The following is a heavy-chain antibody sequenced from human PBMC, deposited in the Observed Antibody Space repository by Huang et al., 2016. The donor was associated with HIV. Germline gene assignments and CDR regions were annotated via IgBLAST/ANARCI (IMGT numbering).Heavy chain of an antibody. CDR2: IYSGGST. D-gene: IGHD3-10*01. CDR3: ARDSLFGDGAFDI. Sequence: EVQLVESGGGLIQPGGSLRLSCAAFGFTVSSNYMSWVRQAPGKGLEWVSVIYSGGSTYYADSVKGRFTISRDNSKNTLYLQMNSLRAEDTAVYYCARDSLFGDGAFDIWGQGTMVTVSS. CDR1: GFTVSSNY. V-gene: IGHV3-53*01. J-gene: IGHJ3*02.